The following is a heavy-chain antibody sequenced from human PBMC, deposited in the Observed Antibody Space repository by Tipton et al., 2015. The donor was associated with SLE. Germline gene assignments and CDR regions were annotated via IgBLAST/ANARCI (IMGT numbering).Heavy chain of an antibody. V-gene: IGHV4-38-2*01. CDR3: ARVIGGSGGSGWYHPDF. CDR1: GSSITNGYY. J-gene: IGHJ4*02. Sequence: TLSLTCVVSGSSITNGYYWGWIRQPPGKGLEWIGSIYHTGSADYNPPLKSRVTLSVDTSKNQFSLKLTSVTATETAVYYCARVIGGSGGSGWYHPDFWGQGTLVTVSS. CDR2: IYHTGSA. D-gene: IGHD6-19*01.